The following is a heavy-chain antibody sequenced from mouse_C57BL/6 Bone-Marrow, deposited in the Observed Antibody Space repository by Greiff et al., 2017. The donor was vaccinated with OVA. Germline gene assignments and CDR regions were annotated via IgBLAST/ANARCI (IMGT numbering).Heavy chain of an antibody. V-gene: IGHV1-55*01. CDR1: GYTFTSYW. D-gene: IGHD2-5*01. CDR2: IYPGSGST. Sequence: QVQLQQSGAELVKPGASVKMSCKASGYTFTSYWITWVKQRPGQGLEWIGDIYPGSGSTNYNEKFKSKATLTVDTSSSTAYMQLSSLTSEDSAVYDSARDGCSNSAWFAYWGQGTLVTVSA. J-gene: IGHJ3*01. CDR3: ARDGCSNSAWFAY.